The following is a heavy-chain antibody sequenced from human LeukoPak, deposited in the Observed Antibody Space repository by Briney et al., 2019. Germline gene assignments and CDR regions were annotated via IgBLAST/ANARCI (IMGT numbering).Heavy chain of an antibody. J-gene: IGHJ4*02. D-gene: IGHD6-19*01. V-gene: IGHV3-30-3*01. CDR1: GFTFSINA. CDR3: ASQEQWLFDY. Sequence: QPGGSLRLSCAASGFTFSINAMHWVRQAPGKGLEWVAVVAYDGNNKFYADSVKGRFTISRDNSRNTVYLQMNSLRADDTAVYYCASQEQWLFDYWGQGTLVTVSS. CDR2: VAYDGNNK.